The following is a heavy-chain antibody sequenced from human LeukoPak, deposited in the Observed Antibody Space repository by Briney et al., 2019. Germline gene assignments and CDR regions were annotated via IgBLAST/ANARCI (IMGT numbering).Heavy chain of an antibody. Sequence: SETLSLTCTVSGGSISSYYWSWIRQPPGKGLEWIGYIYYSGSTNYNPSPKSRVTISVDTSKNQFSLKLSSVTAADTAVYYCARLEYCSGGSCYPYYFDYWGQGTLVTVSS. CDR1: GGSISSYY. CDR2: IYYSGST. D-gene: IGHD2-15*01. CDR3: ARLEYCSGGSCYPYYFDY. J-gene: IGHJ4*02. V-gene: IGHV4-59*01.